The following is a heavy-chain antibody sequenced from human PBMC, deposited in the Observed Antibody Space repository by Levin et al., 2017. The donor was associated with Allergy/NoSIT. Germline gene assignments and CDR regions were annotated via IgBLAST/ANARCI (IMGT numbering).Heavy chain of an antibody. Sequence: GESLKISCAASGFTFSSYAMHWVRQAPGKGLEWVAVISYDGSNKYYADSVKGRLTISRDNSKNTLYLQMNSLRAEDTAVYYCARDRSYSHFDYWGQGTLVTVSS. V-gene: IGHV3-30-3*01. J-gene: IGHJ4*02. CDR3: ARDRSYSHFDY. CDR1: GFTFSSYA. D-gene: IGHD1-26*01. CDR2: ISYDGSNK.